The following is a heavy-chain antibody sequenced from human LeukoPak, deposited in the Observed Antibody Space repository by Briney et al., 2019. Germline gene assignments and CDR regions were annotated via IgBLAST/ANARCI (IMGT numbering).Heavy chain of an antibody. CDR2: IYSGGST. CDR1: GFTVSSNY. J-gene: IGHJ4*02. V-gene: IGHV3-53*01. Sequence: GGSLRLSCAASGFTVSSNYMSWVRQAPGKGLEWVSVIYSGGSTYYADSVKGRFTISRDNSKNTLYLQMNSLRAEDTAVYYCARVGGSGSYQNTPFDYWGQGTLVTVSS. CDR3: ARVGGSGSYQNTPFDY. D-gene: IGHD3-10*01.